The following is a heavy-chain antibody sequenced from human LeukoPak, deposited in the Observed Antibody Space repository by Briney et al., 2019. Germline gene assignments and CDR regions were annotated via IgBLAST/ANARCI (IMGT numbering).Heavy chain of an antibody. D-gene: IGHD5-12*01. CDR2: IIPIFGTA. CDR3: ARDPHESGYDGDLFDY. CDR1: GGTFTSYA. V-gene: IGHV1-69*05. J-gene: IGHJ4*02. Sequence: GASVKVSCKASGGTFTSYAISGVRQAPGQGLEWMGGIIPIFGTANYAQKFQGRVTITTDESTSTAYMELSSLRSEDTAVYYCARDPHESGYDGDLFDYWGQGTMVTVSS.